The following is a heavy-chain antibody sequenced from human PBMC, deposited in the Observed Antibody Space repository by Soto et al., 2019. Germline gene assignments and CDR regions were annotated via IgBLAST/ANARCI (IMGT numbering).Heavy chain of an antibody. CDR3: ARAGDVLLPSGLAFDI. Sequence: GGSLKLSCAASGFTVSSNYMSWVRQAPGKGLEWVSVIYSGGSTYYADSVKGRFTISRDNSKNTLYLQMNSLRAEDTAVYYCARAGDVLLPSGLAFDIWGQGTMVTVSS. CDR2: IYSGGST. J-gene: IGHJ3*02. D-gene: IGHD3-10*01. CDR1: GFTVSSNY. V-gene: IGHV3-66*01.